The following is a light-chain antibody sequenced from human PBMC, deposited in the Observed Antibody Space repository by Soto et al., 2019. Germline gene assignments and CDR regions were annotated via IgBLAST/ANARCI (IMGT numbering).Light chain of an antibody. Sequence: DIQLTQSPSFLSASVGDRVTITCRASQGISSYLAWYQQKPGKAPKLLIYVASTLQSGVPSRVRASGSRTEFTLNISSLQPEDLATYYCQQDNNCPLTFGGGTKVEIK. CDR2: VAS. J-gene: IGKJ4*02. CDR1: QGISSY. CDR3: QQDNNCPLT. V-gene: IGKV1-9*01.